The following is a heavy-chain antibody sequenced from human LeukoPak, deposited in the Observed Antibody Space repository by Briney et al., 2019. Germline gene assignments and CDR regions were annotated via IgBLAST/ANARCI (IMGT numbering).Heavy chain of an antibody. CDR3: AKDHIYYGSGSDLDY. Sequence: GGSLRLSCAASGFTFSSYAMSWVRQAPGKGLEWVSATSGSGGSTYYADSVKGRFTISRDNSKNTLYLQMNSLRAEDTAVYYCAKDHIYYGSGSDLDYWGQGTLVTVSS. J-gene: IGHJ4*02. V-gene: IGHV3-23*01. D-gene: IGHD3-10*01. CDR1: GFTFSSYA. CDR2: TSGSGGST.